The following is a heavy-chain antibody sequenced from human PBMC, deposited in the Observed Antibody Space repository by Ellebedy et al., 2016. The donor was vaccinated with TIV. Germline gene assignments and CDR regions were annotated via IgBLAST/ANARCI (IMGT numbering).Heavy chain of an antibody. CDR3: ARWSDDAYDI. V-gene: IGHV3-23*01. Sequence: GGSLRLSXKASGFTFSSYAMTWVRQAPGKGLEWVSSTSASGGSTYYAASVKGRFTISRDNSRNALYLKMNSLRADDTAIYYCARWSDDAYDIWGQGTLVTVSS. CDR2: TSASGGST. J-gene: IGHJ3*02. CDR1: GFTFSSYA.